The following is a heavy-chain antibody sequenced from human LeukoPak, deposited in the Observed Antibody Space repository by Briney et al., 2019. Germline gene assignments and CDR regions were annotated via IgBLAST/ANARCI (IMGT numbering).Heavy chain of an antibody. CDR2: ISSSSSTI. V-gene: IGHV3-48*01. Sequence: GGSLRLSCAASGFTFSSYSMNWVRQAPGKGLEWVSYISSSSSTIYYADSVKGRFTISRDNAKNSLYLQMNSLRAEDTAVYYCARRTVPAAIRGYYFDYWGQGTLVTVSS. CDR1: GFTFSSYS. J-gene: IGHJ4*02. D-gene: IGHD2-2*02. CDR3: ARRTVPAAIRGYYFDY.